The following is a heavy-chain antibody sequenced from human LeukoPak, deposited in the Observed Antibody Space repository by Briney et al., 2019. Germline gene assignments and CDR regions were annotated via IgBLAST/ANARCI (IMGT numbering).Heavy chain of an antibody. CDR3: TRVYSSSWYTFDY. CDR1: GFTFGDYA. Sequence: GGYLRLSCTASGFTFGDYAMSWFRQAPGKGLEWEGFIRSKAYGGTTEYAASVNGRFTISRDDSKSIAYLQMNSLKTEDTAVYYCTRVYSSSWYTFDYWGQGTLVTVSS. V-gene: IGHV3-49*03. J-gene: IGHJ4*02. CDR2: IRSKAYGGTT. D-gene: IGHD6-13*01.